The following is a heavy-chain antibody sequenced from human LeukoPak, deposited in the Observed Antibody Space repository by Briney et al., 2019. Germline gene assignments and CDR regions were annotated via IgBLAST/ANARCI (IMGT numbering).Heavy chain of an antibody. J-gene: IGHJ4*02. Sequence: WVRQAPGKGLEWVSGISGSAGNTYYADSVKGRFTISRDNSKNTLYLQMNSLRAEDTAVYYCAKDLRSAWYYFDDWGQGTLVTVSS. CDR3: AKDLRSAWYYFDD. CDR2: ISGSAGNT. V-gene: IGHV3-23*01. D-gene: IGHD6-19*01.